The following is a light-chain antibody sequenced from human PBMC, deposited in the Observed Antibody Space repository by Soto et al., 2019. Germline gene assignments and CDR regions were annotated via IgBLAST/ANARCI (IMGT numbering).Light chain of an antibody. V-gene: IGKV3-20*01. CDR3: QQYGSSVYT. J-gene: IGKJ2*01. CDR2: GAS. Sequence: EIVLTQSPGTLSLSPGERATLSGRASQSVSSSYLAWYQQKPGQAPRLLIYGASSRATGIPDRLSGSGSGTDFTLTISRLEPEDFAVYYCQQYGSSVYTFGQGTKLEIK. CDR1: QSVSSSY.